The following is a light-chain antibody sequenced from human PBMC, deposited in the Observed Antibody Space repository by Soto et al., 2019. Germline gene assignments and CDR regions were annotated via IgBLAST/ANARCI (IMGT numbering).Light chain of an antibody. J-gene: IGKJ1*01. CDR2: AAS. V-gene: IGKV1-39*01. CDR1: QGISTY. Sequence: IQLTQSPSSLSASVGGRVTITCRASQGISTYLNWYQQKPGKAPKLLIYAASSLQSGVPSRFSGSGSETDFTLTISSLQPEDFATYSCQQSYSTTWTFGQGTKVDIK. CDR3: QQSYSTTWT.